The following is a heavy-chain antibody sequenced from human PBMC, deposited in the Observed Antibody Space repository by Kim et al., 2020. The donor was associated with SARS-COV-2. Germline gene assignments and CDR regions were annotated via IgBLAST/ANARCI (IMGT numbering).Heavy chain of an antibody. V-gene: IGHV3-11*06. CDR3: ARDRASSQPYYYGMDV. Sequence: VKGRLPITRDNAKNSLYLQMHSLRAEDTAVYYCARDRASSQPYYYGMDVWGQGTTVTVSS. D-gene: IGHD6-19*01. J-gene: IGHJ6*02.